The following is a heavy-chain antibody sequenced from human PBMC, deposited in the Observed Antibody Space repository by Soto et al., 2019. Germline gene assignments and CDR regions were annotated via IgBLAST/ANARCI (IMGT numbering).Heavy chain of an antibody. J-gene: IGHJ5*02. Sequence: SETLSLTCTVSGDSINSADYYWSWIRQPPGKGLEWIGHIYYSGSTYYTPSLKSRVTISIDTSKNQFSLKMTSVTAAETAVYYCDRDRGSSWMYKWFDPWGQGTQVTVSS. D-gene: IGHD6-13*01. CDR2: IYYSGST. V-gene: IGHV4-30-4*01. CDR1: GDSINSADYY. CDR3: DRDRGSSWMYKWFDP.